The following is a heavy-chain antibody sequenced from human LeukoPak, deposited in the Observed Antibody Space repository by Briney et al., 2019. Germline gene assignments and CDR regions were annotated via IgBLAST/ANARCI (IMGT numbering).Heavy chain of an antibody. V-gene: IGHV3-30*12. CDR2: IQYDGSNA. Sequence: RSLRLSCAASPFTFSTYVMHSVRQAPGKGLEWVAYIQYDGSNAQYADSVKGRFSISRDSSKNILYLQMNSLRAEDTAVYYCARDLQIYDSSGYYHWGQGTLVTVSS. CDR3: ARDLQIYDSSGYYH. CDR1: PFTFSTYV. J-gene: IGHJ5*02. D-gene: IGHD3-22*01.